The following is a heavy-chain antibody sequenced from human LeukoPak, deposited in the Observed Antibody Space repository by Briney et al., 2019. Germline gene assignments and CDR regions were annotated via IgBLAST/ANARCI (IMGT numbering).Heavy chain of an antibody. V-gene: IGHV3-30*18. J-gene: IGHJ4*02. CDR2: ISYDGSNK. CDR1: GFTFSSYC. D-gene: IGHD4-11*01. Sequence: GRSLRLSCAASGFTFSSYCMHWVRQAPGKGLEWVAVISYDGSNKYYADSVKGRFTISRDNSKNTLYLQMNSLRAEDTAVDYCAKEGYYNTYGDYVDYWGQGTLVTVSS. CDR3: AKEGYYNTYGDYVDY.